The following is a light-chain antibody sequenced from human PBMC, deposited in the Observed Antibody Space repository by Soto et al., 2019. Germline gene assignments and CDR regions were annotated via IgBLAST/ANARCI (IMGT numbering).Light chain of an antibody. Sequence: DIQMTQSPSSLSASVGDRVTITCRASQSISSYLNWYQQKPGKAPKLLIYAASSLQSGVPSRFRGMGSGTDFTLTISSLQPEDFATYSCQQSYSTPVTCGGGTKVEI. V-gene: IGKV1-39*01. CDR2: AAS. CDR3: QQSYSTPVT. J-gene: IGKJ4*01. CDR1: QSISSY.